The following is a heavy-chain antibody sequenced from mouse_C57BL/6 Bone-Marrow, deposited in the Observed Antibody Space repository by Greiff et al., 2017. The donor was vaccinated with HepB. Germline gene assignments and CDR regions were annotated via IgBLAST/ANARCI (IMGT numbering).Heavy chain of an antibody. CDR1: GYTFTSYW. Sequence: QVQLQQPGAELVKPGASVKLSCKASGYTFTSYWMHWVKQRTGQGLEWIGEIYPRSGNTYYNEKFKGKATLTADKSSSTAYMELRSLTSEDSAVYFCASRGLYYPQWGFAYWGQGTLVTVSA. J-gene: IGHJ3*01. CDR3: ASRGLYYPQWGFAY. CDR2: IYPRSGNT. D-gene: IGHD1-1*01. V-gene: IGHV1-81*01.